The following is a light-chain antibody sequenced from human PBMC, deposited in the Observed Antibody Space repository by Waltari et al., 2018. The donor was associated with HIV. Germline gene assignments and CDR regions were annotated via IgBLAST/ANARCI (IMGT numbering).Light chain of an antibody. CDR2: SAS. V-gene: IGKV1-39*01. Sequence: DIQMTTSQSSLSASVGDRVTITCRASQSVSSNLNWYQQKPGKAPDPLVYSASTLHDGVPSRFSGGGSGTDFTLTISGLQPEDFATYYCQQSYTAPFSFGPGTKVDVK. J-gene: IGKJ3*01. CDR1: QSVSSN. CDR3: QQSYTAPFS.